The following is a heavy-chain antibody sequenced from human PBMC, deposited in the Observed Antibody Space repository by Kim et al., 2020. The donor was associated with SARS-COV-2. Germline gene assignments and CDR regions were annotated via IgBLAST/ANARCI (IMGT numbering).Heavy chain of an antibody. CDR2: IYPGDSDT. V-gene: IGHV5-51*01. Sequence: GESLKISCKGSGYSFTSYWIGWVRQMPGKGLEWMGIIYPGDSDTRYSPSFQGQVTISADKSISTAYLQWSSLKASDTAMYYCARLHYYGSGIPGLLFGSYYYGMDVWGQGTTVTVSS. J-gene: IGHJ6*02. CDR1: GYSFTSYW. D-gene: IGHD3-10*01. CDR3: ARLHYYGSGIPGLLFGSYYYGMDV.